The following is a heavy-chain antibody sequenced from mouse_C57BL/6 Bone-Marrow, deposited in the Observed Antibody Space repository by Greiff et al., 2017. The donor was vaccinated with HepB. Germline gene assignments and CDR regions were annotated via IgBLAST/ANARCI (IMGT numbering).Heavy chain of an antibody. V-gene: IGHV1-61*01. CDR3: ARELWLRRAMDY. J-gene: IGHJ4*01. D-gene: IGHD2-2*01. CDR1: GYTFTSYW. Sequence: VQLQQPGAELVRPGSSVKLSCKASGYTFTSYWMDWVKQRPGQGLEWIGNIYPSDSETHYNQKFKDKATLTVDKSSSTAYMQLSSLTSEDSAVYYCARELWLRRAMDYWGQGTSVPVSS. CDR2: IYPSDSET.